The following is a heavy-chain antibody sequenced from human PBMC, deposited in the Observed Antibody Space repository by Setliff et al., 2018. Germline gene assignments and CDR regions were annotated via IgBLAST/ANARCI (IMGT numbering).Heavy chain of an antibody. J-gene: IGHJ6*03. Sequence: SETLSLTCTVSGGSISSGDYYWSWIRQPPGKGLEWIGYIYYSGSTYYNPSLKSRVTMSVDTSKNQCSLKLSSVTAADTAVYYCARVGMYYNFWSGYYNYYYYYYMDVWGKGTTVTVSS. CDR2: IYYSGST. CDR3: ARVGMYYNFWSGYYNYYYYYYMDV. V-gene: IGHV4-30-4*08. CDR1: GGSISSGDYY. D-gene: IGHD3-3*01.